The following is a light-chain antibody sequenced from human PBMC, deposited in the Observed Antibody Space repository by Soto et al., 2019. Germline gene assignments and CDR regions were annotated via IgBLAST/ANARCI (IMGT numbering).Light chain of an antibody. V-gene: IGLV2-23*01. J-gene: IGLJ3*02. CDR1: SSDVGSYNL. CDR2: EGS. CDR3: GSYAGSRV. Sequence: QSALTQPASVSGSPGQSITISCTGTSSDVGSYNLVSWYQQHPGKAPKLMIYEGSKRPSGVSNRFSGSKSGNTASLTISGLQAEDEADYYYGSYAGSRVFGGGTKLTVL.